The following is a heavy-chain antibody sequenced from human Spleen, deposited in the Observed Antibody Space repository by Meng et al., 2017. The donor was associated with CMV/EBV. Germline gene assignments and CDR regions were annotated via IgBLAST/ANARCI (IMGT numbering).Heavy chain of an antibody. D-gene: IGHD3-22*01. CDR1: GSSSSGGYY. J-gene: IGHJ4*02. CDR2: IYYSGST. V-gene: IGHV4-31*02. CDR3: ARAQPTDYDSSGYLYY. Sequence: GSSSSGGYYWSWIRQHPGTGLEWIGYIYYSGSTYYNPSLKSRVTISVDTSKNQFSLKLSSVTAADTAVYYGARAQPTDYDSSGYLYYWGQGTLVTVSS.